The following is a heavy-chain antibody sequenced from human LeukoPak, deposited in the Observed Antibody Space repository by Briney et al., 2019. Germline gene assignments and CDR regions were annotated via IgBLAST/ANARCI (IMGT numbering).Heavy chain of an antibody. J-gene: IGHJ6*03. CDR1: EFTFSSYV. D-gene: IGHD4-23*01. CDR3: AKGLDYGGNPYYNYYMDV. Sequence: PGGSLRLSCAVSEFTFSSYVMSWVRQAPGKGLEWVSHISGSGGSKYYADSAKGRFTISRDNSKNILFLQMNSLRAADTAVYYCAKGLDYGGNPYYNYYMDVWGKGTTVIVSS. V-gene: IGHV3-23*01. CDR2: ISGSGGSK.